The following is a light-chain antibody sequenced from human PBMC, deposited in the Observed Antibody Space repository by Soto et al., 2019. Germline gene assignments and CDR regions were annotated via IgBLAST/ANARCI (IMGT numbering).Light chain of an antibody. J-gene: IGKJ5*01. Sequence: AIQLTQSPSSLSASVGDTVTITCRASQGISSAAAWLQQKPGKGPKLFVYDASSLESGVPPRFSGSGSGTDFTLTISSLQPEDFAIYYCQQFYSYPVTFGQGTRLDIK. V-gene: IGKV1-13*02. CDR2: DAS. CDR3: QQFYSYPVT. CDR1: QGISSA.